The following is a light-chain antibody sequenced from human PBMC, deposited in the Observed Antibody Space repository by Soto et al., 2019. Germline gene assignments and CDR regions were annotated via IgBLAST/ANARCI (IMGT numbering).Light chain of an antibody. V-gene: IGKV3D-15*01. CDR2: EIF. CDR3: RQCNRWRLT. Sequence: TQSACTLSLSPGERATLSCRASQSVGSDFAWYQQKPGQAPRLVIYEIFTRATGVPTRISGSGCGTEFTLTIRSLQSEDFSLYYSRQCNRWRLTFGGGTKV. CDR1: QSVGSD. J-gene: IGKJ4*01.